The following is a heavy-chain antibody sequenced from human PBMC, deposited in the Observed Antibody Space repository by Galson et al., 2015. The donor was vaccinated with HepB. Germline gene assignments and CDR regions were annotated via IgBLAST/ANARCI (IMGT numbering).Heavy chain of an antibody. V-gene: IGHV3-15*01. D-gene: IGHD3-22*01. CDR2: IKSKTDGGTT. CDR1: GFTFSNAW. Sequence: SLRLSCAASGFTFSNAWMSWVRQAPGKGLEWVGRIKSKTDGGTTDYAAPVKGRFTISRDDSKNTLYLQMNSLKTEDTAVYYCTTPWYYYDSSGYPSADSYWYFDLWGRGTLVTVSS. J-gene: IGHJ2*01. CDR3: TTPWYYYDSSGYPSADSYWYFDL.